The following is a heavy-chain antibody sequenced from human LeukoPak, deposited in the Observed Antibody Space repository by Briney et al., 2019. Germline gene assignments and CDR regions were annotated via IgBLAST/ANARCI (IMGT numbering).Heavy chain of an antibody. CDR1: GFTFSSYA. Sequence: GGSLRLSCAASGFTFSSYAMSWVRQAPGKGLEWVSAISGSGGSTYYADSVKGRFTISRDNSKNTLYLQMNSLRAEDTAVYYCAGDPPPFGSSGYYPDYWGQGTLVTVSS. D-gene: IGHD3-22*01. CDR2: ISGSGGST. J-gene: IGHJ4*02. CDR3: AGDPPPFGSSGYYPDY. V-gene: IGHV3-23*01.